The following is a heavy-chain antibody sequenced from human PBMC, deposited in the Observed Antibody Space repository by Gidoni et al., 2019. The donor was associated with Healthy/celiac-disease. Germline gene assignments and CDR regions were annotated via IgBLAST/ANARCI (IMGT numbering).Heavy chain of an antibody. V-gene: IGHV2-70*15. Sequence: QVTLRESGPALVKPTQTLTLTCTFSGFSLSTSGMCVSWIRQPPGKALEWLARIDCDDDKYYSTYLKTRLTISKDTSKNQVVLTMTNMDPVDTATYYCARTAFLREYGMDVWGQGTTVTVSS. D-gene: IGHD3-16*01. J-gene: IGHJ6*02. CDR1: GFSLSTSGMC. CDR3: ARTAFLREYGMDV. CDR2: IDCDDDK.